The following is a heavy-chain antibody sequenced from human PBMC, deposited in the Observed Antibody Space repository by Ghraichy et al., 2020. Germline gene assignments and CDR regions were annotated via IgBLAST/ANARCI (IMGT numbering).Heavy chain of an antibody. V-gene: IGHV1-2*04. J-gene: IGHJ4*02. CDR2: INPNSGGT. CDR1: GYTFTGYY. D-gene: IGHD5-12*01. Sequence: ASVKVSCKASGYTFTGYYMHWVRQAPGQGLEWMGWINPNSGGTNYAQKFQGWVTMTWDTSISTAYMELSRLRSDDTAVYYCARGDLGAYSGYEEELGSLDYWGQGTLVTVSS. CDR3: ARGDLGAYSGYEEELGSLDY.